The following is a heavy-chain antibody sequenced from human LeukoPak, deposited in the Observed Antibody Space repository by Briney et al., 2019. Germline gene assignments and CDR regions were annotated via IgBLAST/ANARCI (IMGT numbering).Heavy chain of an antibody. D-gene: IGHD4-17*01. Sequence: SETLSLTCSVSGGSISSSSYYWGWIRQPPGKGLEWIGSIYYSGSTYYNPSLKSRVTISVDTSKNQFSLKLSSVTAADTAVYYCARQSSRYYGSTPDYWGQGTLVTVSS. V-gene: IGHV4-39*01. J-gene: IGHJ4*02. CDR3: ARQSSRYYGSTPDY. CDR2: IYYSGST. CDR1: GGSISSSSYY.